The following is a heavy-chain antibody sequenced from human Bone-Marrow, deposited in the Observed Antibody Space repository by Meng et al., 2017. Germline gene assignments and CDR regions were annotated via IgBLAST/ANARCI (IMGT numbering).Heavy chain of an antibody. D-gene: IGHD3-16*01. V-gene: IGHV3-23*04. CDR3: AKDLGFDDY. CDR1: GFTFSDYW. Sequence: EVQLVESGGGLVKPGGSLRLSCAASGFTFSDYWMSWIRQAPGKGLEWISSISGSGASTYYADSVKGRFTISRENSKNTLYVQMNSLRVEDTAVYYCAKDLGFDDYWGQGTLVTVSS. J-gene: IGHJ4*02. CDR2: ISGSGAST.